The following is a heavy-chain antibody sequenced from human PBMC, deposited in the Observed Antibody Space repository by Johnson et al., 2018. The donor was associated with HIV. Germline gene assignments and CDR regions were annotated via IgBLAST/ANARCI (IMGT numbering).Heavy chain of an antibody. CDR3: ARGRASWELYDAFEI. CDR2: ISYDGSNE. D-gene: IGHD1-26*01. Sequence: VQLVESGGGVVQPGRSQRLSCAASGFTFSSYAMHWVRQAPGKGLEWVAVISYDGSNEYYADYVKGRFTISRDNSKNTLYLQMSSLRAGDTAVYYCARGRASWELYDAFEIWGQGTMVIVSS. J-gene: IGHJ3*02. CDR1: GFTFSSYA. V-gene: IGHV3-30*04.